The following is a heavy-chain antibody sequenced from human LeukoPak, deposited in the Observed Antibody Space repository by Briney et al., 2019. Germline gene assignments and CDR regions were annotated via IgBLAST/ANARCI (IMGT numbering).Heavy chain of an antibody. D-gene: IGHD3-10*01. V-gene: IGHV3-74*01. Sequence: GGSPRLSCAASGFTFSSYWMHWVRQVPGKGLVWVSRINSDGSSTSYADSVKGRFIISRDNAKNTLYVQMNSLRAEDTAVYYCSTGSGHAFDIWGRGTMVTVSS. CDR1: GFTFSSYW. J-gene: IGHJ3*02. CDR3: STGSGHAFDI. CDR2: INSDGSST.